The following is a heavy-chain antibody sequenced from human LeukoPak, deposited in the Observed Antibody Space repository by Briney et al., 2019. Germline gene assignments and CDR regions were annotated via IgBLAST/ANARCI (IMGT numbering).Heavy chain of an antibody. CDR3: ARPVHDYGDLFDH. Sequence: ASVKVSCKASGYTFTSYYMHWVRQAPGQGLEWMGIINPSGGSTSFAQKFQGRVTMTRNMSTSTVYMELSSLRSEDTAVYYCARPVHDYGDLFDHWGQGTRDTVSS. D-gene: IGHD4-17*01. CDR2: INPSGGST. J-gene: IGHJ4*02. CDR1: GYTFTSYY. V-gene: IGHV1-46*01.